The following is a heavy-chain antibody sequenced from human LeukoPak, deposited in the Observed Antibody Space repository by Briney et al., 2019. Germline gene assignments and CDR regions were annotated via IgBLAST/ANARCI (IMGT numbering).Heavy chain of an antibody. CDR1: GYTFTSHA. CDR2: IIPIFGTA. V-gene: IGHV1-69*05. Sequence: SVKVSCKASGYTFTSHAMHWVRQAPGQGLEWMGGIIPIFGTANYAQKFQGRVTITTDESTSTAYMELSSLRSEDTAVYYCASGAGITIFGVPRGLDPWGQGTLVTVSS. D-gene: IGHD3-3*01. CDR3: ASGAGITIFGVPRGLDP. J-gene: IGHJ5*02.